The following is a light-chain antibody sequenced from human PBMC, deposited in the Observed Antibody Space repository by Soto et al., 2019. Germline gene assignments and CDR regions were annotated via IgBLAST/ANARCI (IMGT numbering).Light chain of an antibody. V-gene: IGLV1-51*01. CDR3: GTWDSSLSAYV. Sequence: QSVLTQPPSVSAAPGQKVTISCSGSSSNIGGNSVSWYQQLPGTAPKLLIYDNDRRPSGIPDRFSGSKSGTSATLVITGLQTGDEADYYCGTWDSSLSAYVFGTGTKVTVL. CDR1: SSNIGGNS. CDR2: DND. J-gene: IGLJ1*01.